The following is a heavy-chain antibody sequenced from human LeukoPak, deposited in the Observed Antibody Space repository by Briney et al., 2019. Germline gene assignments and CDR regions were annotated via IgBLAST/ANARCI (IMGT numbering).Heavy chain of an antibody. V-gene: IGHV5-51*01. Sequence: GEALKSFSNGAAYRITSYWFVWVRQQPGKNREWMGIIYPGDSDTRYSPSFRGRVTISTDDSINTPYLQLSNLKAADTAMYYCARNYDFLAGYYPIDSWGRGTLVTVSS. CDR2: IYPGDSDT. CDR3: ARNYDFLAGYYPIDS. D-gene: IGHD3-9*01. CDR1: AYRITSYW. J-gene: IGHJ4*02.